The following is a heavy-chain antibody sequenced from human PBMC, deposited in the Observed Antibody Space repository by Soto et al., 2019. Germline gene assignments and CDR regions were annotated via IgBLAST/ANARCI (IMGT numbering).Heavy chain of an antibody. D-gene: IGHD3-10*01. V-gene: IGHV4-31*03. J-gene: IGHJ6*03. CDR2: IYYSGST. CDR3: ARAHGSGVDYYYMDV. Sequence: PSETLSLTCTVSGGSISSGGYYWSWIRQHPGKGLEWIGYIYYSGSTYYNPSLKSRVTISVDTSKNQFSLKLSSVTAADTAVYYCARAHGSGVDYYYMDVWGKGTTVTVSS. CDR1: GGSISSGGYY.